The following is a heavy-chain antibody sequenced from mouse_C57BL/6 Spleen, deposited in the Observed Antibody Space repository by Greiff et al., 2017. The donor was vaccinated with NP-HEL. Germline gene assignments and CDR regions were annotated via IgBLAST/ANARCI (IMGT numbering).Heavy chain of an antibody. CDR1: GYTFTSYW. V-gene: IGHV1-55*01. J-gene: IGHJ3*01. CDR2: IYPGSGST. D-gene: IGHD1-1*01. Sequence: QVQLQQPGAELVKPGASVKMSCKASGYTFTSYWITWVKQRPGQGLEWIGDIYPGSGSTNYTEKFKGKATLTVDTSSSTAYMQLRSLTSEDAAVYYCARWSSCVAWFAYWGKGTLVTVAA. CDR3: ARWSSCVAWFAY.